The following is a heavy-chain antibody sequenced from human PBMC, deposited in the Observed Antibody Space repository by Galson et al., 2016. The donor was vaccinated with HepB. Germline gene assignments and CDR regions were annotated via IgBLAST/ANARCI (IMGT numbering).Heavy chain of an antibody. CDR1: GYTFTTFG. CDR3: ARGGLLWFGELYY. Sequence: SVKVSCKASGYTFTTFGIIWVRQAPGQGLEWVGWISPYNGNTFYAQKVKDRVTMTTDTSTSTAYMELRSLRSDDTAVYYCARGGLLWFGELYYWGQGTLVTVSS. J-gene: IGHJ4*02. D-gene: IGHD3-10*01. V-gene: IGHV1-18*01. CDR2: ISPYNGNT.